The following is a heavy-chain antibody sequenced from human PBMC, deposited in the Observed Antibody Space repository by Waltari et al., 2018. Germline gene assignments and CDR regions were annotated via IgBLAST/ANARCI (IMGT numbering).Heavy chain of an antibody. CDR3: ARESGDYSPFDN. J-gene: IGHJ4*02. D-gene: IGHD4-17*01. V-gene: IGHV4-4*07. CDR1: GGSIRSYY. CDR2: IFTSGST. Sequence: QVQLQESGPGLVKPLETLSLTCSVSGGSIRSYYWSWIRQPAGKGLEWIGHIFTSGSTKYKPSLKSRVTMSVDTSKNQFSLKLTSVTAADTAVYYCARESGDYSPFDNWGQGTLVTVSS.